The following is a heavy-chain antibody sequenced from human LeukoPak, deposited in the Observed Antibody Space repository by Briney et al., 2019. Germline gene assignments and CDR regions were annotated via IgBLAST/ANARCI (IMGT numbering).Heavy chain of an antibody. CDR2: ISYDGSNK. Sequence: GGSLRLSCAASGFTFSSYAMHWVRQAPGKGLEWVAVISYDGSNKYYADSVKGRFTISRDNSKNTLYLQMNSLRAEDTAVYYCARGSQRPALWSSSWVRWGQGTLVTVSS. CDR1: GFTFSSYA. J-gene: IGHJ4*02. V-gene: IGHV3-30-3*01. CDR3: ARGSQRPALWSSSWVR. D-gene: IGHD6-13*01.